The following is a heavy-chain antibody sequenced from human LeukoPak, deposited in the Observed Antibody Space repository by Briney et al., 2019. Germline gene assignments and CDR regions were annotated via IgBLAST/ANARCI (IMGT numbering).Heavy chain of an antibody. CDR3: ARFYDTSAYYRNNWFDP. D-gene: IGHD3-22*01. CDR1: GYTFTGYY. CDR2: INPKNGGT. V-gene: IGHV1-2*02. Sequence: ASVKASCKASGYTFTGYYMHWVRQAPGQGLEWMGWINPKNGGTNYARKLQGRVTMTRDMSISTAYMELSSLRSDDTAVYYCARFYDTSAYYRNNWFDPWGQGTLVTVSS. J-gene: IGHJ5*02.